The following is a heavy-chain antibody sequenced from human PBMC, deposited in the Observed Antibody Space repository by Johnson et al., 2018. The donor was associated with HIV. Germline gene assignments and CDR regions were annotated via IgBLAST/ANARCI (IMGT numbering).Heavy chain of an antibody. J-gene: IGHJ3*02. CDR3: ARDNIVLMVGGAFDI. CDR1: EFRLSNYA. D-gene: IGHD2-8*01. V-gene: IGHV3-30-3*01. Sequence: QVQLVESGGGVVQPGRSLTIYCAVSEFRLSNYAMHWVRQAPGKGLEWVAVISYDGSNKYYADSVKGRFTISRDNSKNTLYLQMNSLRAEDTAVYYCARDNIVLMVGGAFDIWGQGTMVTVSS. CDR2: ISYDGSNK.